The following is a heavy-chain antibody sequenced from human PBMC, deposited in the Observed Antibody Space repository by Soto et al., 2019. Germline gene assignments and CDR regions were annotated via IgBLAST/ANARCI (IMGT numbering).Heavy chain of an antibody. CDR1: GFTLSSYA. CDR2: VSGTGGSA. V-gene: IGHV3-23*01. CDR3: ARGSAYSDYDLEY. D-gene: IGHD4-17*01. Sequence: GGSLRLSCAASGFTLSSYAMTWVRQAPEKGLEWVSGVSGTGGSAYYADSVKGRFTISRDNSTNTLYLHRNSLRAEDTAVYYWARGSAYSDYDLEYWGQGTLVTVGS. J-gene: IGHJ4*02.